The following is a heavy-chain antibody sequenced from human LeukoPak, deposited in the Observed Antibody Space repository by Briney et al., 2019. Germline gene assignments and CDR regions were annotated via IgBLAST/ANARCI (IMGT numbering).Heavy chain of an antibody. Sequence: PGGSLRLSCVASGFTFSTHWMSWVRQAPGKGLEWVSAISASGGSTYYADSVKGRFTISRDNSKNTLYLQMNSLRAEDTAVYYCAKGRALWFGELYDYWGQGTLVTVSS. CDR1: GFTFSTHW. V-gene: IGHV3-23*01. J-gene: IGHJ4*02. CDR3: AKGRALWFGELYDY. CDR2: ISASGGST. D-gene: IGHD3-10*01.